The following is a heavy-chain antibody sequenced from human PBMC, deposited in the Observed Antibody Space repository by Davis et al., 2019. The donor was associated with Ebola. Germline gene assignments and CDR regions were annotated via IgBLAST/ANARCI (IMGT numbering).Heavy chain of an antibody. CDR2: VYYSGST. CDR1: GASISTSSFY. CDR3: ARQGWSGYSLRHWLDP. D-gene: IGHD3-3*01. J-gene: IGHJ5*02. Sequence: MPGGSLRLSCTVSGASISTSSFYWAWIRQPPGKGLEWIGTVYYSGSTYYNPSLRSRVTISIDTSKNQFSLKLRSVTAADTAVYYCARQGWSGYSLRHWLDPWGRGTLVTVSS. V-gene: IGHV4-39*01.